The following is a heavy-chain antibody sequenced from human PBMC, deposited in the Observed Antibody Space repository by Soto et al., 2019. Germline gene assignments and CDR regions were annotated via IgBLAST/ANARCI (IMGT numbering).Heavy chain of an antibody. CDR1: GGTFSSYA. J-gene: IGHJ6*02. CDR2: IIPIFGTA. CDR3: ARDRLRPAGYCSSTSCYVVRVGMDV. V-gene: IGHV1-69*13. Sequence: ASVKVSCKASGGTFSSYAISWVRQAPGQGLEWMGGIIPIFGTANYAQKFQGRVTITADESTSTAYMGLSSLRSEDTAVYYCARDRLRPAGYCSSTSCYVVRVGMDVWGQGTTVTVSS. D-gene: IGHD2-2*01.